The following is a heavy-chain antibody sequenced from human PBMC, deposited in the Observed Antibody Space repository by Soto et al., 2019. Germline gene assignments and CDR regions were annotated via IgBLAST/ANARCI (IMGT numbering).Heavy chain of an antibody. V-gene: IGHV1-3*01. J-gene: IGHJ5*02. CDR2: INAGNGNT. Sequence: ASVKVSCKASGYTFTSYAMHWVRQAPGQRLEWMGWINAGNGNTKYSQKFQGRVTITGDTSASTAYMELRSLRSDDTAVYYCARDQRFLEWLFEDNWFDPWGQGTLVTVSS. D-gene: IGHD3-3*01. CDR3: ARDQRFLEWLFEDNWFDP. CDR1: GYTFTSYA.